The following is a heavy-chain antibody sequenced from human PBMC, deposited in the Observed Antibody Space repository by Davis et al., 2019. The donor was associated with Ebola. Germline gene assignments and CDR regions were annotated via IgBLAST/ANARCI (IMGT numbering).Heavy chain of an antibody. D-gene: IGHD1-14*01. CDR3: ARGKGITHIPTPFDY. CDR2: ISYDGSNK. CDR1: GFTFSSYA. Sequence: PGGSLRLSCAASGFTFSSYAMHWVRQAPGKGLEWVAVISYDGSNKYYADSVKGRFTISRDNSKNTLYLQMNSLRAEDTAVYYCARGKGITHIPTPFDYWGQGTLVTVSS. V-gene: IGHV3-30-3*01. J-gene: IGHJ4*02.